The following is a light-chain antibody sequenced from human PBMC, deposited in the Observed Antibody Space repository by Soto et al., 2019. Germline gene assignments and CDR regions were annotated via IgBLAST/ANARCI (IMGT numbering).Light chain of an antibody. CDR2: YAS. CDR3: QQYDKWPHT. J-gene: IGKJ2*01. CDR1: QNLSRN. Sequence: EMVMTQSPATLSVSPGERATLSCRASQNLSRNLAWYQQHPGQAPRLLIFYASTRATGIPARFSGSGYGTNFTLTISSLQSEDLAISYCQQYDKWPHTFGQGTKLEIK. V-gene: IGKV3-15*01.